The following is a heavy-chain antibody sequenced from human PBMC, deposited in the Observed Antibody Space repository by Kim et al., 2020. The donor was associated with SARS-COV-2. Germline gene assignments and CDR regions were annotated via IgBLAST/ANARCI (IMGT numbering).Heavy chain of an antibody. J-gene: IGHJ4*02. CDR3: ARGRGVFDY. CDR2: GST. Sequence: GSTNYNPSLKGRVTISVNTSKYKFSLKLSSVTAADTAVYYCARGRGVFDYWGQGTLVTVSS. V-gene: IGHV4-34*01. D-gene: IGHD3-16*01.